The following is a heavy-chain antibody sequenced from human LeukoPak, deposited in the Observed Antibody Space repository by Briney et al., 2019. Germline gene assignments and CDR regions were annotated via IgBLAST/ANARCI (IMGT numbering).Heavy chain of an antibody. CDR1: GGSISSYY. J-gene: IGHJ3*02. CDR2: IYYSGST. CDR3: ARGTRDSSGYYYLDAFDI. V-gene: IGHV4-59*12. Sequence: PSETLSLTCTVSGGSISSYYWSWTRQPPGKGLEWIGYIYYSGSTNYNPSLKSRVTISVDKSKNQFSLKLSSVTAADTAVYYCARGTRDSSGYYYLDAFDIWGQGTMVTVSS. D-gene: IGHD3-22*01.